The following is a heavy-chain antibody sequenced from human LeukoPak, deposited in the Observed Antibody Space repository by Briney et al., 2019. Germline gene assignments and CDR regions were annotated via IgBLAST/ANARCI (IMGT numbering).Heavy chain of an antibody. CDR3: ARVQYCTNGVCRAGYYYGMDV. J-gene: IGHJ6*02. CDR1: GLTFSDYY. D-gene: IGHD2-8*01. CDR2: ISSSGSTI. V-gene: IGHV3-11*01. Sequence: WGSLRLSCAASGLTFSDYYMSWIRQAPGKGLEWVSYISSSGSTIYYADSVKGRFTISRDNAKNSLYLQMNSLRAEDTAVYYCARVQYCTNGVCRAGYYYGMDVWGQGTTVTVSS.